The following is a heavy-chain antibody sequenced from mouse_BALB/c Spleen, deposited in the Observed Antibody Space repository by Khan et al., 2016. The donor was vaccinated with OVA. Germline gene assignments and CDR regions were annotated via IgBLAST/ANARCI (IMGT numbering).Heavy chain of an antibody. V-gene: IGHV1-5*01. J-gene: IGHJ3*01. D-gene: IGHD4-1*01. Sequence: EVQLQQSGTVLARPGASVKMSCKASGYTFTSYWMHWVKQRPGQGLEWIGDIYPGNTDTNYNQKFKGKAKLTAVTSTSTAYMELSSLTNEDSAVYYRARRNWDVAWFAYWVQGTLVTVSA. CDR1: GYTFTSYW. CDR3: ARRNWDVAWFAY. CDR2: IYPGNTDT.